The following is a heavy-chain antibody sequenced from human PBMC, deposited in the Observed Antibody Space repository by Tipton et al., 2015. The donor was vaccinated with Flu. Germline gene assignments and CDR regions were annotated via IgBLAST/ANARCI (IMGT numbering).Heavy chain of an antibody. CDR3: ARRDYSNYVSDPKSWFVP. J-gene: IGHJ5*02. V-gene: IGHV4-4*02. CDR1: GGSISSGNW. D-gene: IGHD4-11*01. CDR2: IYHSGTP. Sequence: GLVKPSGTLSLTCAVSGGSISSGNWWGWVRQPPEKGLEWIGEIYHSGTPNYNPSLKTRVTISIDTSKNQFSLNMRSVTAADMAVYYCARRDYSNYVSDPKSWFVPGGQGTLVAVSS.